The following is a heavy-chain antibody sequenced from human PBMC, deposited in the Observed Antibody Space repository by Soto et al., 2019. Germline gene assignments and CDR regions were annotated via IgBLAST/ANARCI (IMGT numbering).Heavy chain of an antibody. Sequence: ASVKVSCKASGYTFTSYGISWVRQAPGQGLEWMGWISAYNGNTNYAQKLQGRVTMTTDTSTSTAYMELRSLRSDDTAVYYCARGLEYDFWSGGHAFDIWGQGTMVTVS. CDR2: ISAYNGNT. D-gene: IGHD3-3*01. CDR1: GYTFTSYG. J-gene: IGHJ3*02. CDR3: ARGLEYDFWSGGHAFDI. V-gene: IGHV1-18*01.